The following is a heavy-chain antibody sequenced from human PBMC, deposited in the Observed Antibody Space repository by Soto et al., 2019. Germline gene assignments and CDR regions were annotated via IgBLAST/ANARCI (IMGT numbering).Heavy chain of an antibody. J-gene: IGHJ4*02. CDR3: ARDQIWIYGNFDC. D-gene: IGHD1-7*01. V-gene: IGHV1-2*02. Sequence: ASVKVSCKASGYTFTGYYMHWVRQAPGQGLEWMGWINPNSGGTNYAQKFQGRVTLTRDTSISTAYMELSRLRSDDTAVYYGARDQIWIYGNFDCWGQGTLVTVS. CDR1: GYTFTGYY. CDR2: INPNSGGT.